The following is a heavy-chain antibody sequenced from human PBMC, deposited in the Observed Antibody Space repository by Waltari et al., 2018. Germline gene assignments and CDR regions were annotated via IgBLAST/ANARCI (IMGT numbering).Heavy chain of an antibody. J-gene: IGHJ4*02. CDR2: MNRDGSRT. Sequence: EVQLVESGGGLVQPGGSLRLSCAASGFTFSSYWMHWVRQAPGKGGGWGERMNRDGSRTRYEDSGKGRFTMSRDNAKNTLYLQMNSLRAEDTAVYYCARGDYGRYDYWGQGTLVTVSS. D-gene: IGHD4-17*01. CDR3: ARGDYGRYDY. CDR1: GFTFSSYW. V-gene: IGHV3-74*01.